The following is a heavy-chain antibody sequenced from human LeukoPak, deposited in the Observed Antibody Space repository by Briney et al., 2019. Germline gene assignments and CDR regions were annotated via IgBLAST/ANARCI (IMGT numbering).Heavy chain of an antibody. D-gene: IGHD3-10*01. CDR3: ARDTYGSGNEVAFDI. J-gene: IGHJ3*02. CDR2: ISTPSYK. Sequence: GGSLRLSCAASGFTFNSYTMNWVRQAPGKGLEWVSSISTPSYKYYSDSLKGRFTISRDNAKNSLYLQMNSLRAEDTAVYYCARDTYGSGNEVAFDIWGQGTMVTVSP. CDR1: GFTFNSYT. V-gene: IGHV3-21*01.